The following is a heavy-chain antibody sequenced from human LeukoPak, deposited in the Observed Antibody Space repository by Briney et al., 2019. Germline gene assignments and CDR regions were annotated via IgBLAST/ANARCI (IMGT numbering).Heavy chain of an antibody. D-gene: IGHD5-12*01. J-gene: IGHJ4*02. V-gene: IGHV3-30-3*01. CDR1: GFTFSSFS. CDR3: ARNRGVTSGHDYFDY. CDR2: ISYDGSNE. Sequence: GRSLRLSCAASGFTFSSFSMHWVRQAPGKGLEWVALISYDGSNEFYADSVRGRFTISRDNSKGTLYLQMNSLRAEDTATYYCARNRGVTSGHDYFDYWGQGTLVSVSS.